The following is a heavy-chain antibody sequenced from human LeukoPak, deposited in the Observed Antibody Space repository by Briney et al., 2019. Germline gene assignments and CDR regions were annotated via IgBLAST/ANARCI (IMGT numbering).Heavy chain of an antibody. CDR1: GYTFTVYY. Sequence: ASVNVSRKASGYTFTVYYMHWVRPAPGQGLEWMGRINPNSGGTNYAQKFQGRVTMTRDTSISTAYMELSRLRSDDTAVYYCARGESYSSSPDVWGQGTTVTVSS. D-gene: IGHD6-13*01. CDR2: INPNSGGT. J-gene: IGHJ6*02. V-gene: IGHV1-2*06. CDR3: ARGESYSSSPDV.